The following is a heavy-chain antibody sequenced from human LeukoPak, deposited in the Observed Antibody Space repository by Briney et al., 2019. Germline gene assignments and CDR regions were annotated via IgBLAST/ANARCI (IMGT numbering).Heavy chain of an antibody. J-gene: IGHJ3*02. CDR2: ISGSGGTT. Sequence: GGSLRLSCAASGFTFSNYAMSWVRQAPGKGLEWVSAISGSGGTTYYADSVKGRFTISRDNSKNTLHLQMNSLRVEDTAVYYCAKYVVVTGADTFDIWGQGTMVTVSS. CDR1: GFTFSNYA. CDR3: AKYVVVTGADTFDI. V-gene: IGHV3-23*01. D-gene: IGHD2-21*02.